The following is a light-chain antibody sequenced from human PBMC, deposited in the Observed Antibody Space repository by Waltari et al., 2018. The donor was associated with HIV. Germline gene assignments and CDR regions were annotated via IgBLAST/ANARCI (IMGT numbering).Light chain of an antibody. CDR1: QSVSRN. Sequence: EIVMTQSPATLSVSPGESATLSCRASQSVSRNLAWDQQKPGQAPRLLIYGASTRATGIPARFSGSGSGTEFTLTISSLQSEDFAVYYCQQYNNWLWTFGQGTKVEIK. J-gene: IGKJ1*01. CDR2: GAS. CDR3: QQYNNWLWT. V-gene: IGKV3-15*01.